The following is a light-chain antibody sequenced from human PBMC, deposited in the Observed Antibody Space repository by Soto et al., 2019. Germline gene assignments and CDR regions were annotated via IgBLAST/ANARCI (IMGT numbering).Light chain of an antibody. CDR1: QSVLYSPDNKNY. Sequence: DIVVTQSPVSLAVPLGERATINCKSSQSVLYSPDNKNYLAWYQQQPGQPPKILIYWASTRASGVPDRFNGSGSGTDFNLTISSLQADDVALYYCQQYYSLPLTCGGGTKVENK. V-gene: IGKV4-1*01. CDR2: WAS. CDR3: QQYYSLPLT. J-gene: IGKJ4*01.